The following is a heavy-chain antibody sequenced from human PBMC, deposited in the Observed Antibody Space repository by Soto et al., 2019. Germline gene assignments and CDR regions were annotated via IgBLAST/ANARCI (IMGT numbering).Heavy chain of an antibody. CDR2: IWYDGSNK. V-gene: IGHV3-33*01. CDR3: AREFYDSSGFDY. D-gene: IGHD3-22*01. CDR1: GFTFSSYG. J-gene: IGHJ4*02. Sequence: QVQLVESGGGVVQPGRSLRLSCVASGFTFSSYGMHWVRQAPGKGLEWVAVIWYDGSNKYYADSVKGRFTISRDNSKNTLYLQMNSLRAEDTAVYYCAREFYDSSGFDYWGQGTLVTVSS.